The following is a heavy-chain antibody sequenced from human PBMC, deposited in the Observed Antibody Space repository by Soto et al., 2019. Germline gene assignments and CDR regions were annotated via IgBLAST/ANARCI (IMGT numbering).Heavy chain of an antibody. CDR3: ARGGRRSPAMDV. CDR2: IYYSGST. CDR1: GGSISSGGYY. Sequence: QVQLQESGPGLVRPSQTLSLTCTVSGGSISSGGYYWSWIRQHPGKGLEWIGYIYYSGSTYYNPSLKSRDTISVDTSKNQFSLKLSSVTAAATAVYYCARGGRRSPAMDVWGQGTTVTVSS. J-gene: IGHJ6*02. V-gene: IGHV4-31*03.